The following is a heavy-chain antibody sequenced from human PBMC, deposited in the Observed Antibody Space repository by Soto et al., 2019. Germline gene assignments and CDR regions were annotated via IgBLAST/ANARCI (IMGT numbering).Heavy chain of an antibody. V-gene: IGHV1-8*02. Sequence: ASVKVSCKASGYTFTSYGISWVRQAPGQGLEWMGWMNPNSGNTGYAQKFQGRVTMTRNTSISTAYMELSSLRSEDTAVYYCARGLRITMIVVVTKPGMDVWGQGTTVTVSS. J-gene: IGHJ6*02. D-gene: IGHD3-22*01. CDR3: ARGLRITMIVVVTKPGMDV. CDR2: MNPNSGNT. CDR1: GYTFTSYG.